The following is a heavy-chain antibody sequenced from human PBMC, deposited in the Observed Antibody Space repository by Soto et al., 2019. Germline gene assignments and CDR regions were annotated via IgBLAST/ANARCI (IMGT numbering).Heavy chain of an antibody. V-gene: IGHV4-39*01. CDR2: IYYSGST. J-gene: IGHJ4*02. D-gene: IGHD6-13*01. Sequence: SETLSLTCIVSGESISGTIYYWGWIRQPPGKGLEWIGSIYYSGSTYYNPSLKSRVTISVDTSKNHFSLKLTSVTAADTAVYYCARQGGSGWFYFDSWGQGSQVTSPQ. CDR3: ARQGGSGWFYFDS. CDR1: GESISGTIYY.